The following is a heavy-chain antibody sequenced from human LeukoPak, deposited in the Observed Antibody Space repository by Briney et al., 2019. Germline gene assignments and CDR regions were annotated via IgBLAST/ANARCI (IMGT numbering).Heavy chain of an antibody. J-gene: IGHJ4*02. CDR1: GFNFGDDA. V-gene: IGHV3-49*05. CDR2: IKSKVYRGTT. Sequence: KPGGSLRLSCITSGFNFGDDAVSWLRQAPGKGLEWIGFIKSKVYRGTTQYAASVKGRFTISRDDSKSIAYLQMNSLKTADTAVYYCSRHSETYGDLFDCWGQGTLVTVSS. D-gene: IGHD4-17*01. CDR3: SRHSETYGDLFDC.